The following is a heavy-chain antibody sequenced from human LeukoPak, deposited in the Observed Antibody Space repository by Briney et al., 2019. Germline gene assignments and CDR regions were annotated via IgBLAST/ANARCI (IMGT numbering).Heavy chain of an antibody. CDR1: GGSISSYY. Sequence: SETLSLTCTVSGGSISSYYWSWIRQPPGKGLKWIGYIYYSGSTNYNPSLKSRVTISVDTSKNQFSLKLSSVTAADTAVYYCARDSATTLGSYYYGLDVWGQGTTVTVSS. CDR2: IYYSGST. J-gene: IGHJ6*02. CDR3: ARDSATTLGSYYYGLDV. V-gene: IGHV4-59*01. D-gene: IGHD5-12*01.